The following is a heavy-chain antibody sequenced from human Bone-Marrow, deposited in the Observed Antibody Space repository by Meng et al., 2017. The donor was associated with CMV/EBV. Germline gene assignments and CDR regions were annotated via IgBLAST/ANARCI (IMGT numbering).Heavy chain of an antibody. CDR1: GGSISSGDYY. V-gene: IGHV4-30-4*08. CDR3: VRVFGGYEFWSGYYPL. CDR2: IYYSGST. D-gene: IGHD3-3*01. Sequence: SETLSLTCTVSGGSISSGDYYWSWIRQPPGKGLEWIGYIYYSGSTYYNPSLKSRVTTSVEMSKNQFSLNLTSVTAADTAVYYCVRVFGGYEFWSGYYPLWGQGTLVTVSS. J-gene: IGHJ4*02.